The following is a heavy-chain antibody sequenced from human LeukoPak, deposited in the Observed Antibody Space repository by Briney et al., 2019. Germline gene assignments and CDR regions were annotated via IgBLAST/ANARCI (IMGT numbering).Heavy chain of an antibody. D-gene: IGHD3-3*01. Sequence: SETLSLTCTVSGGSISSSSYYWGWIRQPPGKGLEWIGSIYYSGSTYYNPSLKSRVTISVDTSKNQFSLKLSSVTAADTAVYYCASYYDFWSGYAVDYWGQGTLVTVSS. V-gene: IGHV4-39*07. J-gene: IGHJ4*02. CDR1: GGSISSSSYY. CDR2: IYYSGST. CDR3: ASYYDFWSGYAVDY.